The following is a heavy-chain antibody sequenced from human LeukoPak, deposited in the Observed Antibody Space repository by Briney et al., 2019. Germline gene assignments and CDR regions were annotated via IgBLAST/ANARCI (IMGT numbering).Heavy chain of an antibody. D-gene: IGHD6-6*01. CDR2: IIPVLDVS. J-gene: IGHJ5*02. Sequence: SVKVSCKASGGSFSNYVITWVRQAPGQGLEWMGRIIPVLDVSNFAQKFQGRVTITADKSTNTAHMELSRLESGDTAVYYCTRDTRIAARQYNWFDPWGQGTLVTVSS. CDR3: TRDTRIAARQYNWFDP. CDR1: GGSFSNYV. V-gene: IGHV1-69*04.